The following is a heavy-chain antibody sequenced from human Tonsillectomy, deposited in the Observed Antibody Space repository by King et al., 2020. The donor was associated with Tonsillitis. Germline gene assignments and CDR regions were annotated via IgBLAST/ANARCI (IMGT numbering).Heavy chain of an antibody. D-gene: IGHD3-10*01. CDR2: ISSSSSYI. J-gene: IGHJ3*02. CDR1: GFTFSSYS. V-gene: IGHV3-21*01. Sequence: EVQLVESGGGLVKPGGSLRLSCAASGFTFSSYSMNWVRQAPGKGLEWVSSISSSSSYIYYADSVKGRFTISRDNAKNSLYLQMNSLRAEDTAVYYCARDPGSVTIPDAFDICGQGTMVTVSS. CDR3: ARDPGSVTIPDAFDI.